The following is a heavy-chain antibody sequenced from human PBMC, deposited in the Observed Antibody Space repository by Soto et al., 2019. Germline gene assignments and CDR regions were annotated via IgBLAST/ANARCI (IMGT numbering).Heavy chain of an antibody. CDR3: ARSYSGSYSAFDI. Sequence: SVKVSCKASGGTFSSYAISWVRQAPGQRLEWMGRIIPIFGTANYAQKFQGRVTITAVESTSTAYMELSSLRSEDTAVYYCARSYSGSYSAFDIWGQGTMVTVSS. CDR2: IIPIFGTA. D-gene: IGHD1-26*01. J-gene: IGHJ3*02. CDR1: GGTFSSYA. V-gene: IGHV1-69*13.